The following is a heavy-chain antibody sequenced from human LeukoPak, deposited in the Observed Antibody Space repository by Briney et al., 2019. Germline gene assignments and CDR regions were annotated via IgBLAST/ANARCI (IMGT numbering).Heavy chain of an antibody. Sequence: GGSLRLSCAASGFIFSSSSMNWVRQAPGKGLEWVSYISSSSSTIYYADSVKGRFTISRDNSKNTLYLQMNSLRTEDTAVYYCVRVSGFCTNGVCPSFDPWGQGTLVTVSS. CDR1: GFIFSSSS. CDR3: VRVSGFCTNGVCPSFDP. CDR2: ISSSSSTI. D-gene: IGHD2-8*01. V-gene: IGHV3-48*01. J-gene: IGHJ5*02.